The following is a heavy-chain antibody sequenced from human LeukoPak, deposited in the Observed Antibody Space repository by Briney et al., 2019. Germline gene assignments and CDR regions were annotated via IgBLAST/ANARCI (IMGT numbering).Heavy chain of an antibody. J-gene: IGHJ3*02. CDR1: GYTFTSYW. V-gene: IGHV5-51*01. D-gene: IGHD5-18*01. CDR3: ARPREEGTAMGLRAFDI. Sequence: GESLKISCKGSGYTFTSYWIGWVRQMPGKGLAWMGIIYPGDSDTRYSPSFQGQVTISADKSISTAYLQWSSLEASDTAMYYCARPREEGTAMGLRAFDIWGQGTMVTVSS. CDR2: IYPGDSDT.